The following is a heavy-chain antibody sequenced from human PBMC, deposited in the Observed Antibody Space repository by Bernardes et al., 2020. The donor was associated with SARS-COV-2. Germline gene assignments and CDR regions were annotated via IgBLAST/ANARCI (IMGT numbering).Heavy chain of an antibody. Sequence: SETLSLTCTVSGGSISDYLWSWIRQPPGKGLEWIGYISYTGGTKYIPSLESRLTISVDTSKNQFSLRLSSVTAADTAVYYCARLGRGYSGYDPDYWGQGTLVTVSS. V-gene: IGHV4-59*01. J-gene: IGHJ4*02. CDR1: GGSISDYL. CDR3: ARLGRGYSGYDPDY. D-gene: IGHD5-12*01. CDR2: ISYTGGT.